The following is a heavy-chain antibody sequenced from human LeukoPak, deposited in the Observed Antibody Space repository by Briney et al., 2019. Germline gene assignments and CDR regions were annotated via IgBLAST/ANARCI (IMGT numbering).Heavy chain of an antibody. D-gene: IGHD3-10*01. CDR1: GFTFSSYA. V-gene: IGHV3-64*01. CDR2: IRCNGDHT. CDR3: ARDALWFGESNPLDY. Sequence: GGALRLSCAASGFTFSSYAMHWVRQAPARGVEYVSTIRCNGDHTYYANSVKGGFTISRDNSKNKLYLKLGSLRAEYMAMYYCARDALWFGESNPLDYWGQGTLVTVSS. J-gene: IGHJ4*02.